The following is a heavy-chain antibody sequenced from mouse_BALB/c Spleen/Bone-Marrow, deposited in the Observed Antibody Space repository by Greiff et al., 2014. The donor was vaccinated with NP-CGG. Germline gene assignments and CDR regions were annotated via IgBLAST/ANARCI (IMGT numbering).Heavy chain of an antibody. CDR3: ARGDTATWFAY. CDR2: IYPGDGDT. CDR1: GYTFTSYW. V-gene: IGHV1-87*01. Sequence: QVQLQQSGAELARPGASVKLSCKASGYTFTSYWMQWVKQRPGQGLEWIGAIYPGDGDTRYTQKFKGKATLTADKSSSTAYMQLSGLASEDSAVYYCARGDTATWFAYWGQGTLVTVSA. J-gene: IGHJ3*01. D-gene: IGHD1-2*01.